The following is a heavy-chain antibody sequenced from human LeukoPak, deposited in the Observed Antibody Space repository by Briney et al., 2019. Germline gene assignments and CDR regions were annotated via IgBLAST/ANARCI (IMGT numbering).Heavy chain of an antibody. CDR3: ARGLGLSGHQYCSDGSCSNNWFDP. D-gene: IGHD2-15*01. V-gene: IGHV4-34*01. J-gene: IGHJ5*02. CDR2: INHSGST. Sequence: ETLSLTCAVYGGSFSGYYWSWIRQPPGKGLEWIGEINHSGSTNYNPSLKSRVTISVDTSKNQFSLKLSSVTAADTAVYYCARGLGLSGHQYCSDGSCSNNWFDPWGQGTLVTVSS. CDR1: GGSFSGYY.